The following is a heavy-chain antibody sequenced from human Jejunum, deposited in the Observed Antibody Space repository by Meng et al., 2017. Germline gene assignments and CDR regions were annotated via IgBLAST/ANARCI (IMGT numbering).Heavy chain of an antibody. Sequence: GGSLRLSCVASGFTFSNYAMHWVRQAPGKGLEWVAVISYDGSNLYYEDSVKGRFTISRDNSRNTLYLQMNSLRPEDTAVFYCARAPDYGDFKYYFDYWGQGILVTVSS. V-gene: IGHV3-30*01. CDR3: ARAPDYGDFKYYFDY. J-gene: IGHJ4*02. D-gene: IGHD4-17*01. CDR2: ISYDGSNL. CDR1: GFTFSNYA.